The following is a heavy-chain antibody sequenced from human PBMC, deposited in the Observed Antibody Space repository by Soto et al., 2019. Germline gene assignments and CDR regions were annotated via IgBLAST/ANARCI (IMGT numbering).Heavy chain of an antibody. CDR1: GFTFSPYA. V-gene: IGHV3-23*01. J-gene: IGHJ6*02. Sequence: PGGSLRLSCAASGFTFSPYAMTRVRQAPGKGLEWVSSISGSGGNTNYADSVKGRFTVSRDNSKRTLSLQMNSLTEEDTAIYYCAKGLRRLLRTQYYYGLDVWGRGTTVTVSS. CDR2: ISGSGGNT. CDR3: AKGLRRLLRTQYYYGLDV. D-gene: IGHD3-10*01.